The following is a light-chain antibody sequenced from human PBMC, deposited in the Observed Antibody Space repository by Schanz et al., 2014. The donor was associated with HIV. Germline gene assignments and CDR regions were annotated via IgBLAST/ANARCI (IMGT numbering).Light chain of an antibody. CDR2: GAS. J-gene: IGKJ2*03. CDR1: QSVSSAH. CDR3: QQYGGSPPYS. Sequence: EVVLTQSPDTLSLSPGERATLSCRASQSVSSAHVAWYQQKPGQAPRLVLSGASSRAAGFPGRFSGSGSGTDFTLTISRLEPDDFAVYYCQQYGGSPPYSFGQGTKLEIK. V-gene: IGKV3-20*01.